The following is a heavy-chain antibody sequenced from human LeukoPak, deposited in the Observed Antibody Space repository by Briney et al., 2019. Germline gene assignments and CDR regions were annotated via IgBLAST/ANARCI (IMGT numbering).Heavy chain of an antibody. J-gene: IGHJ3*02. Sequence: GGSLRLSCEASGFTFSSYSMNWVRQAPGKGLEWVSSISSSSSYIYYADSVKGRFTISRDNAKNSLYLQMNSLRAEDTAVYYCARGLGGYYDFWSGYLGPFDIWGQGTMVTVSS. CDR3: ARGLGGYYDFWSGYLGPFDI. V-gene: IGHV3-21*01. CDR2: ISSSSSYI. CDR1: GFTFSSYS. D-gene: IGHD3-3*01.